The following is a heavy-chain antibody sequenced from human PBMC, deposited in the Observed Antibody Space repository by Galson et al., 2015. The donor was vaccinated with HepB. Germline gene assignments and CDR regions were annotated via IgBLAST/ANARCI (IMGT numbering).Heavy chain of an antibody. J-gene: IGHJ4*02. CDR1: GFTFRNAW. V-gene: IGHV3-15*01. CDR3: STVRYDYSMSPDH. Sequence: SLRLSCAASGFTFRNAWMSWVRQAPGKGLEWVGRIKDKTDGGDTDYAAPVKGRFTISRDDSKNALYLEMNSLKTEDTAVYYCSTVRYDYSMSPDHWGRGTLVTVSS. CDR2: IKDKTDGGDT. D-gene: IGHD4-11*01.